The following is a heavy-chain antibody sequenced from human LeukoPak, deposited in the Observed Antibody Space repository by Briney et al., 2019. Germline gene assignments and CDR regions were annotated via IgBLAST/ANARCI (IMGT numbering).Heavy chain of an antibody. CDR3: ARGPVMAACDY. J-gene: IGHJ4*02. CDR2: VIPIFGTA. CDR1: GYTFTSYG. V-gene: IGHV1-69*05. Sequence: WASVKVSYKASGYTFTSYGISWVRQAPGQGLEWMGGVIPIFGTANYAQKFQGRVTITTDESTSTAYMELSSLRSEDTAVYYCARGPVMAACDYWGQGTLVTVSS. D-gene: IGHD3-9*01.